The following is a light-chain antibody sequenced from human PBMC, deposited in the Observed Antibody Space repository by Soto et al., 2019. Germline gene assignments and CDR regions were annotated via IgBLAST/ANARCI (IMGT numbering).Light chain of an antibody. CDR2: GAS. V-gene: IGKV3-20*01. J-gene: IGKJ4*01. CDR1: QSVSSSC. CDR3: QQYGSSLLT. Sequence: EIVLTQSPATLSLPPGEIATLSCRASQSVSSSCLAWYQQKPGQAPRLLIYGASSRATCIPDRFSGSGSGTDFTLTVSRLEPEDSAVDYCQQYGSSLLTFGGGTKVEIK.